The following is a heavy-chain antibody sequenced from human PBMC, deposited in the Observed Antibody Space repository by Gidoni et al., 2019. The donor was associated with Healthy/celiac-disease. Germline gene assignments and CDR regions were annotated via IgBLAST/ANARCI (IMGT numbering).Heavy chain of an antibody. CDR2: IIPILGIA. Sequence: QVQLVQSGAEVKKPGSSVKVSCKASGGTFSSYTISWVRQSPGQGLEWMGRIIPILGIANYAQKFQGRVTITADKSTSTAYMELSSLRSEDTAVYYCARDGGPVIVVVPAAERWYYYGMDVWGQGTTVTVSS. CDR1: GGTFSSYT. J-gene: IGHJ6*02. CDR3: ARDGGPVIVVVPAAERWYYYGMDV. V-gene: IGHV1-69*08. D-gene: IGHD2-2*01.